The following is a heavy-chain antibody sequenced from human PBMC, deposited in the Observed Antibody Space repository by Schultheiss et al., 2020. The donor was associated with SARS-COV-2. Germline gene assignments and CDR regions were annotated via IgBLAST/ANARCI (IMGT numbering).Heavy chain of an antibody. CDR3: ARDFGSGGNSPYYYGMDV. Sequence: GGSLRLSCAASGFTFSSYDMNWVRQAPGKGLEWVAVIWYDGSNIYYADSVKGRFTISRDNSKNTLYLQMNSLRAEDTAVYYCARDFGSGGNSPYYYGMDVWGQGTTVTVSS. J-gene: IGHJ6*02. V-gene: IGHV3-33*08. D-gene: IGHD4-23*01. CDR2: IWYDGSNI. CDR1: GFTFSSYD.